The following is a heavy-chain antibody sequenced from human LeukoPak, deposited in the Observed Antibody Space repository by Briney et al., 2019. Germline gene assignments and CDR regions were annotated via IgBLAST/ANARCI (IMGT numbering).Heavy chain of an antibody. CDR1: GFTFGDYA. J-gene: IGHJ4*02. Sequence: GGSLRLSCTASGFTFGDYAMSWFRQAPGKGLEWVGFIRSKAYGGTTEYAASVKGRFTISRDDSKSIAYLQMNSLKTEDTAVYYCTRVRIVALIGAPFDYWGQGTLVTVSS. CDR2: IRSKAYGGTT. D-gene: IGHD3-22*01. V-gene: IGHV3-49*03. CDR3: TRVRIVALIGAPFDY.